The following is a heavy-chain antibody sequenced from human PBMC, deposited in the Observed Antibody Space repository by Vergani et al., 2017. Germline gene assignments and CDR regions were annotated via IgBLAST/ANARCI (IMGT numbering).Heavy chain of an antibody. Sequence: DVQIVESGGGLVQPGGSLRLSCAASGFTFSSYSMNWVRQAPGKGLEWVSSISSSSSYIYYADSVKGRFTISRDNAKNSLYLQMNSLRAEDTAVYYCARGRRIAAAAFDYWGQGTLVTVSS. V-gene: IGHV3-21*01. D-gene: IGHD6-13*01. J-gene: IGHJ4*02. CDR2: ISSSSSYI. CDR1: GFTFSSYS. CDR3: ARGRRIAAAAFDY.